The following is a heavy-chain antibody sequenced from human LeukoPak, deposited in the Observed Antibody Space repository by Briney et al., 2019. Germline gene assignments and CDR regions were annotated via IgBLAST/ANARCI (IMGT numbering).Heavy chain of an antibody. CDR1: GFTFSSYP. Sequence: GGSLRLSCSASGFTFSSYPMHWVRQAPGKGLEYVSAINSNGDSTYYADSVKGRFTISRDNSKNTLYLQMASLRTEDTAVYYCTTGRYFDWLLCNYWGQGTLVTVSS. D-gene: IGHD3-9*01. CDR3: TTGRYFDWLLCNY. J-gene: IGHJ4*02. V-gene: IGHV3-64D*06. CDR2: INSNGDST.